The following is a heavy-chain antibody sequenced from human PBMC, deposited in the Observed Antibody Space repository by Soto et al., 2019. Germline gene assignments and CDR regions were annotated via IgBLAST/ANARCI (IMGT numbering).Heavy chain of an antibody. CDR3: ARGLYYDILTGPFDY. CDR1: GGSISSYY. Sequence: SETLSLTCTVSGGSISSYYWSWIRQPPGKGLEWIGYIYYSGSTNCNPSLKSRVTISVDTSKNQFSLKLSSVTAADTAVYYCARGLYYDILTGPFDYWGQGTLVTVSS. J-gene: IGHJ4*02. D-gene: IGHD3-9*01. CDR2: IYYSGST. V-gene: IGHV4-59*01.